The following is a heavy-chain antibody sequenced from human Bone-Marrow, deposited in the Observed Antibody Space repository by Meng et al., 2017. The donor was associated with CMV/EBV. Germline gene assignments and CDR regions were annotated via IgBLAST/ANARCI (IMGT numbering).Heavy chain of an antibody. CDR3: ARGRDFWSGYPRYYGMDV. D-gene: IGHD3-3*01. V-gene: IGHV4-38-2*02. J-gene: IGHJ6*02. Sequence: SETLSLTCTVSGYSISTGYFWGWIRQSPGKGLEWIGIYDTGATYYNPSLKSRVTISVDTSKNQFSLKLSSVTAADTAVYYCARGRDFWSGYPRYYGMDVWAQGTTVTVSS. CDR2: IYDTGAT. CDR1: GYSISTGYF.